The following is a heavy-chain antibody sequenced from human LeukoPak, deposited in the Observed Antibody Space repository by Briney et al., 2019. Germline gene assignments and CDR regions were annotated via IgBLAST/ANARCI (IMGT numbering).Heavy chain of an antibody. J-gene: IGHJ4*02. Sequence: GGSLRLFCAASGFTFSSYWMSWVRQAPGKGREWVANIKEDGSEKYYVDSVKGRFTISRDNAKNSLSLQMNSLRAEDTAVYYCARSRAHGYWGPGTLVTVSS. CDR2: IKEDGSEK. CDR3: ARSRAHGY. CDR1: GFTFSSYW. V-gene: IGHV3-7*05.